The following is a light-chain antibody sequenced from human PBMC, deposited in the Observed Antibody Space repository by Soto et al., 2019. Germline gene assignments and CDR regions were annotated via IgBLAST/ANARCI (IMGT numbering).Light chain of an antibody. CDR2: RAS. CDR1: QTIITW. Sequence: DIQMTQSPSSLSASVGDRVTITCRASQTIITWLAWYQQKPGKGLKVLIYRASNLQTGVPSRLSGSGSRTEFTLTINSLQPDDFATYFCQQYNVYPWTFGQGTKVE. V-gene: IGKV1-5*03. J-gene: IGKJ1*01. CDR3: QQYNVYPWT.